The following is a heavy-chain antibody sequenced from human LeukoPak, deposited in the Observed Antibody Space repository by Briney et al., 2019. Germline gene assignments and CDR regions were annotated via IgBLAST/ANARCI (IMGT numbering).Heavy chain of an antibody. V-gene: IGHV1-2*02. CDR3: ARDWGCSGGSCYYRFDP. Sequence: RASVKVSCKASGYTFTDYYMHWVRQAPGQGLEWMGWINSNSGGTNYAQTFQGRVTMTRDTSISTAYMELSRLRSDDTAVYYCARDWGCSGGSCYYRFDPWGQGTLVTVSS. D-gene: IGHD2-15*01. CDR1: GYTFTDYY. CDR2: INSNSGGT. J-gene: IGHJ5*02.